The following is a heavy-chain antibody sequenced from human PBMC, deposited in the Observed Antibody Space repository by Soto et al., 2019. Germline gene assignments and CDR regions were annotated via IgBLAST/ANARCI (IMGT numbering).Heavy chain of an antibody. CDR3: ARDDIVFRGPSVSIMADRPRKWYFNL. CDR2: ISMATSTI. J-gene: IGHJ2*01. CDR1: GFTFSSYN. V-gene: IGHV3-48*01. Sequence: EVQLVESGGGLVQPGWSLRLSCVASGFTFSSYNMNWVRQAPGKGLQWISYISMATSTIYYADSVKGRFTISRDNAKHSLHLEMNSLRAEDTAVYSCARDDIVFRGPSVSIMADRPRKWYFNLWGRGTLVTVSS. D-gene: IGHD2-15*01.